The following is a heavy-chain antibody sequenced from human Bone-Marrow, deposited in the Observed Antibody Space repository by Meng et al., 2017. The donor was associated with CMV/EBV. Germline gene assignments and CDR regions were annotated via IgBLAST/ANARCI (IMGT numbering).Heavy chain of an antibody. CDR2: INPNSGGT. V-gene: IGHV1-2*02. CDR1: GYTFTSYG. CDR3: ARDRRVNDPLGDFWSGYSPFDY. D-gene: IGHD3-3*01. Sequence: ASVKVSCKASGYTFTSYGISWVRQAPGQGLEWMGWINPNSGGTNYAQKFQGRVTMTRDTSISTAYMELSRLRSDDTAVYYCARDRRVNDPLGDFWSGYSPFDYWGQGTLVTVSS. J-gene: IGHJ4*02.